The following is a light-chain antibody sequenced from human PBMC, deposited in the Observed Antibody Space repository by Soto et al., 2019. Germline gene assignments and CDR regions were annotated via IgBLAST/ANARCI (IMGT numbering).Light chain of an antibody. CDR2: DAS. CDR1: QTISSW. V-gene: IGKV1-5*01. J-gene: IGKJ1*01. CDR3: QQYNSYWET. Sequence: DIQMTQSPSTLSGSVGDRVTITCRASQTISSWLAWYQQKPGKAPKLLIYDASSLESGVPSRFSGSGSGTEFTLTISSLQPDDFATYYCQQYNSYWETFGQGAKVDI.